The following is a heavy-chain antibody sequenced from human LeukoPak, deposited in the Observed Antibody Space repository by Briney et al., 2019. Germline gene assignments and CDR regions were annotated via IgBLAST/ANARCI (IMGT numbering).Heavy chain of an antibody. V-gene: IGHV4-34*01. CDR2: LYHRGST. J-gene: IGHJ2*01. CDR1: GGSFCGYY. CDR3: ARGPANLPDEWLSPSWYVDL. D-gene: IGHD3-3*01. Sequence: SETLSLTCAVYGGSFCGYYWSWIREPPEEGREWMGELYHRGSTNYNPSLKSRVTISVDTSKRQFSLKLSSVTAADTAVYYCARGPANLPDEWLSPSWYVDLWGRGTLVTVSS.